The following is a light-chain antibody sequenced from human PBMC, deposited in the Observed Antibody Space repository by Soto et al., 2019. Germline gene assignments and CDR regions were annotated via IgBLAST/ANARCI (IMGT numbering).Light chain of an antibody. J-gene: IGLJ1*01. V-gene: IGLV2-14*01. CDR2: EVR. Sequence: QSALTQPASVSGSAGQSITISCSGTMRDVGAYNLVSWYQQHPGTAPKLIIYEVRNRPSGISSRFSGSRSGNTASLTISGLQPEDEGDYYCAAWDDSLNGRVFGTGTKLTVL. CDR3: AAWDDSLNGRV. CDR1: MRDVGAYNL.